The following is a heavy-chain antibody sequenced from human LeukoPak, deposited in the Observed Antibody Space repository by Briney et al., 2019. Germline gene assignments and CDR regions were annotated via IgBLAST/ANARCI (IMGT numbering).Heavy chain of an antibody. J-gene: IGHJ4*02. CDR1: GHTFTTYS. D-gene: IGHD3-22*01. CDR3: ARVATMIVVVNYFDY. V-gene: IGHV1-46*01. Sequence: ASVKVSCTASGHTFTTYSMHWVRQAPGQGLEWMGIINPSGGSTSYAQKFQGRVTMTRDTSTSTVYMELSSLRSEDTAVYYCARVATMIVVVNYFDYWGQGTLVTVSS. CDR2: INPSGGST.